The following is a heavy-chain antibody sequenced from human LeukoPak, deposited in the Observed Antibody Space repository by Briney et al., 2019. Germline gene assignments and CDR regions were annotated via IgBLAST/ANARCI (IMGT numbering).Heavy chain of an antibody. V-gene: IGHV3-11*04. J-gene: IGHJ6*03. CDR3: ARDPYSGNYGAYYYYYMDV. D-gene: IGHD1-26*01. CDR2: ISSSSSTI. CDR1: GFTFSDYY. Sequence: GGSLRLSCAASGFTFSDYYMSWIRQAPGKGLEWVSYISSSSSTIYYADSVKGRFTISRDNAKNSLYLQMDSLRVEDTAEYYCARDPYSGNYGAYYYYYMDVWGKGTTVTVSS.